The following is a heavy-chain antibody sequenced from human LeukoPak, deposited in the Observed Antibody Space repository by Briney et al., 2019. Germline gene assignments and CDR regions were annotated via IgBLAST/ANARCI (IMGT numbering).Heavy chain of an antibody. D-gene: IGHD2-8*01. CDR3: ARRTNWFDP. V-gene: IGHV4-34*01. Sequence: SETLSLTCAVYGGSFSHYYWSWIRQPPGKGLEWIGEINHSGSTNYNPSLKSRVTISVDTSKNQFSLKLSSVTAADTAVYYCARRTNWFDPWGQGTLVTVSS. CDR1: GGSFSHYY. J-gene: IGHJ5*02. CDR2: INHSGST.